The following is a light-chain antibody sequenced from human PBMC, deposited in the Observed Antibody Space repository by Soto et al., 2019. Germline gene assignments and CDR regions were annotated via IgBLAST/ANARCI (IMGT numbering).Light chain of an antibody. J-gene: IGKJ5*01. CDR1: QSISSW. CDR3: QQYNRA. CDR2: DAS. Sequence: DIQMTQSPSTLSASVGDRVTVTCRASQSISSWLAWYQQKPGKAPKLLIYDASSLESGVPSRFSGSGSGTEFTLTISSLQPDDFATYYCQQYNRAFGQGTRLEI. V-gene: IGKV1-5*01.